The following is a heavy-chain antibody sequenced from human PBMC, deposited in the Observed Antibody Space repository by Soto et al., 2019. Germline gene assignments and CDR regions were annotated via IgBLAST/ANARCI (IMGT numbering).Heavy chain of an antibody. Sequence: QVQLVQSGAEVKKPGSSVKVSCKASGGTFSSYTISWVRQAPGQGLEWMGRIIPILGIANYAQKFQGRVTITADKSTSTAYMERSSLSAEATAVYYCARLGAYSSGSYFDYWGQGTLVTVAS. V-gene: IGHV1-69*02. CDR1: GGTFSSYT. CDR3: ARLGAYSSGSYFDY. D-gene: IGHD5-18*01. CDR2: IIPILGIA. J-gene: IGHJ4*02.